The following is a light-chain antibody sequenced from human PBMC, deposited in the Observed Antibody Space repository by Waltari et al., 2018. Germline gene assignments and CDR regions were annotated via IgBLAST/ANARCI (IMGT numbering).Light chain of an antibody. J-gene: IGLJ3*02. Sequence: QLVLPQAPSPSPPLGAPSRPPSPRTSGHSTNPTAGPRQQPEKGPRYLMKLNSDGSHSKGDGIPDRFSGSSSGAERSLTISNLQSEDEADYYCQSWGTGIPWVFGGGTKLTVL. CDR2: LNSDGSH. CDR3: QSWGTGIPWV. V-gene: IGLV4-69*01. CDR1: SGHSTNP.